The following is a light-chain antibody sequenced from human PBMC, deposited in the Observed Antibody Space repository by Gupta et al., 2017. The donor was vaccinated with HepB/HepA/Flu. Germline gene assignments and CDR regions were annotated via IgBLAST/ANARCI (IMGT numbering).Light chain of an antibody. CDR3: QQHNSYPLA. Sequence: NKGGWYQQKPGKAPKRLIYAASSLVSGVPSRFSGSGSGTEFTLTISSLQPEDLATYYCQQHNSYPLAFGQGTKVEIK. CDR1: NK. J-gene: IGKJ1*01. CDR2: AAS. V-gene: IGKV1-17*01.